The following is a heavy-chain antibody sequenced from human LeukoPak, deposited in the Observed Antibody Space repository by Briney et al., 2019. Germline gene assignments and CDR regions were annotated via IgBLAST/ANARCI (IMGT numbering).Heavy chain of an antibody. CDR1: GGSISSYY. CDR2: IYHSGST. V-gene: IGHV4-4*09. D-gene: IGHD4-23*01. J-gene: IGHJ4*02. Sequence: PSETLSLTCTVSGGSISSYYWSWIRQPPGKGLEWIGYIYHSGSTDYNPSIKSRVTISVDTSKSQFSLKLTSVTAADTAVYYCATLTTVVTAYYFDYWGQGTLVTVSS. CDR3: ATLTTVVTAYYFDY.